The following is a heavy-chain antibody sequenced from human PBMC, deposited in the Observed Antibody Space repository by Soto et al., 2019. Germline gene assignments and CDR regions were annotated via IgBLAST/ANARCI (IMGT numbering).Heavy chain of an antibody. D-gene: IGHD3-3*01. Sequence: GGSLRLSCAASGFTFTTYAMNWVRQAPGQGLEWVSVISDSGGDTNYADSVKGRFTISRSNLRNTLYLQMDSLSAEDTAVYYCAKSLYDFWSGYSYGMDVWGQGTTVTVSS. CDR3: AKSLYDFWSGYSYGMDV. CDR1: GFTFTTYA. V-gene: IGHV3-23*01. CDR2: ISDSGGDT. J-gene: IGHJ6*02.